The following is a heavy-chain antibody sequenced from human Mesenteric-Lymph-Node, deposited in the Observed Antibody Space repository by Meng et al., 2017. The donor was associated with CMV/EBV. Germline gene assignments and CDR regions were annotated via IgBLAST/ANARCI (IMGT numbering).Heavy chain of an antibody. CDR1: SISSYY. CDR2: IYNNVTT. J-gene: IGHJ5*02. Sequence: SISSYYWNWIRQSPGKGLQWIGYIYNNVTTVYNPSLQSRVTISVDTSKNQLSLKLTSVTAADTAVYYCARQVTSGDLPGFWGWLDPWGQGTLVTVSS. D-gene: IGHD2-21*02. CDR3: ARQVTSGDLPGFWGWLDP. V-gene: IGHV4-59*08.